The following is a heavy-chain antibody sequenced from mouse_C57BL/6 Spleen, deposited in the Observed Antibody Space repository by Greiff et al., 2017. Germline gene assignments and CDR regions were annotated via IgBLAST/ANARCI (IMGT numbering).Heavy chain of an antibody. CDR1: GYPFPSYW. J-gene: IGHJ3*01. Sequence: VQLQQPGPELVSPGSSVKLSSKASGYPFPSYWLPWVKQRPIQGLEWIGNIDPSDSEPHYNQKFKDKATLTVDKSSSTAYMQLSSLTSEDSAVYYCARGGYGSTWFAYWGQGTLVTVSA. CDR2: IDPSDSEP. D-gene: IGHD1-1*01. V-gene: IGHV1-52*01. CDR3: ARGGYGSTWFAY.